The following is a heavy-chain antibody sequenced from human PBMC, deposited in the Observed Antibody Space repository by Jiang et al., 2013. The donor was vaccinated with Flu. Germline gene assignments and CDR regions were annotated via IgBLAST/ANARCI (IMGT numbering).Heavy chain of an antibody. CDR1: GGTFSSYA. CDR2: IIPIFGTA. Sequence: KVSCKASGGTFSSYAISWVRQAPGQGLEWMGGIIPIFGTANYAQKFQGRVTITADKSTSTAYMELSSLRSEDTAVYYCARAVAGNGWFDPWGQGTLVTVSS. D-gene: IGHD6-19*01. J-gene: IGHJ5*02. V-gene: IGHV1-69*06. CDR3: ARAVAGNGWFDP.